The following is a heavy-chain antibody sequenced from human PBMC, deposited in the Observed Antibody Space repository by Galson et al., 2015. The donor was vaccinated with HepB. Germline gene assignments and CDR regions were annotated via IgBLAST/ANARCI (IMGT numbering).Heavy chain of an antibody. Sequence: SLRLSCAASGFTFSNYAMHWVRQAPGKGLEWVALISYDGSNKYYADSVKGRFTISRDHSKNTLDLQMNSLRVEDTAVYYCARDRTSSSWYYYYYGMDVWGHGTTVSFSS. J-gene: IGHJ6*02. CDR3: ARDRTSSSWYYYYYGMDV. D-gene: IGHD6-13*01. CDR1: GFTFSNYA. V-gene: IGHV3-30*04. CDR2: ISYDGSNK.